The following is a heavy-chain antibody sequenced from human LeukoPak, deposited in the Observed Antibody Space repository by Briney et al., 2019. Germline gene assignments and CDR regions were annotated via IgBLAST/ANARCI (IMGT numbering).Heavy chain of an antibody. Sequence: GGSLRLSCAASGFTFSDYSMNWVRQAPGKGLEWVSSISSTSSYIYYADSVKGRFTISRDNSKSTLYLQMNSLRAEDTAVYYCANLGHSSRYNWFDPWGQGTLVTVSS. J-gene: IGHJ5*02. CDR3: ANLGHSSRYNWFDP. V-gene: IGHV3-21*04. CDR2: ISSTSSYI. D-gene: IGHD6-13*01. CDR1: GFTFSDYS.